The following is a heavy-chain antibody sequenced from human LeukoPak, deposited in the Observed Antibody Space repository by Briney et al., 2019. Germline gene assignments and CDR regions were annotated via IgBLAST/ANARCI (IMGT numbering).Heavy chain of an antibody. CDR2: IDWDDDK. V-gene: IGHV2-70*11. CDR3: ARRYCSGGSCYSEYDYFDY. D-gene: IGHD2-15*01. CDR1: GFSLSTNGMC. Sequence: ESGPTLVNPTQTLTLTCTFSGFSLSTNGMCVSWIRQPPGQALEWLARIDWDDDKYYSASLKTRLTISRDTSKNQVVLTMTNMDPVDTARYYCARRYCSGGSCYSEYDYFDYWGQGTLVTVSS. J-gene: IGHJ4*02.